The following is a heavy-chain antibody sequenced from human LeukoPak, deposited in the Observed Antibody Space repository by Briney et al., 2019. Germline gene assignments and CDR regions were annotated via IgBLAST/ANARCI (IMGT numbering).Heavy chain of an antibody. D-gene: IGHD3-22*01. J-gene: IGHJ4*02. V-gene: IGHV3-48*01. CDR1: GFTFSNSA. CDR3: ARDAYYYDSSGSHEGGFDY. CDR2: ISSSGSTI. Sequence: GGSLRLSCAASGFTFSNSALSWVRQAPGKGLEWVSYISSSGSTIYYADSVKGRFTISRDNSKNTLYLQMNSLRAEDTAVYYCARDAYYYDSSGSHEGGFDYWGQGTLVTVSS.